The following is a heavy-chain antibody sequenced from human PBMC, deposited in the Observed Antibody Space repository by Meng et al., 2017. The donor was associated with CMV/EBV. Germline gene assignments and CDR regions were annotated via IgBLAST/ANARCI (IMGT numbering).Heavy chain of an antibody. CDR1: GGSISSGDYY. Sequence: QLRLQRSGPGRGKPSQTPSLTCTVSGGSISSGDYYWSWIRQPPGKGLEWIGYIYYSGSTYYNPSLKSRVTISVDTSKNQFSLKLSSVTAADTAVDYCAREGDNPFDYWGQGTLVTVSS. CDR2: IYYSGST. V-gene: IGHV4-30-4*08. CDR3: AREGDNPFDY. J-gene: IGHJ4*02. D-gene: IGHD2-21*02.